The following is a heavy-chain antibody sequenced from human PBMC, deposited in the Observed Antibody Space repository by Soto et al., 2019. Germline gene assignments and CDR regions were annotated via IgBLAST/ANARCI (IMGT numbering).Heavy chain of an antibody. V-gene: IGHV3-30-3*01. D-gene: IGHD3-10*01. CDR2: ISFDGGNK. Sequence: QVQLVESGGGVVQPGTSLRLSCAASGFTFSSHAMHWVRQAPGKGLEWVALISFDGGNKDYTDPVKGRFTISRDDSKNTLYLHMNSLRSEDTAVYYCARACHYYGSGSYSDFDYWGQGTLVTVSS. CDR1: GFTFSSHA. J-gene: IGHJ4*02. CDR3: ARACHYYGSGSYSDFDY.